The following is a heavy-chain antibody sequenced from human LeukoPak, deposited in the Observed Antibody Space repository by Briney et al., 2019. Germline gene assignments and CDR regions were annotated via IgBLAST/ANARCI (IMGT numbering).Heavy chain of an antibody. D-gene: IGHD6-19*01. CDR2: IRYNGNNQ. V-gene: IGHV3-30*02. Sequence: GGSLRLSCAASGFTFNNYGMHWVRQAPGKGLEWVAFIRYNGNNQYYADSVKGRFTISRDNAKNSLYLQMNSLRAEDTAVYYCARDPGDSSGWDDYYYMDVWGKGTTVTVSS. J-gene: IGHJ6*03. CDR1: GFTFNNYG. CDR3: ARDPGDSSGWDDYYYMDV.